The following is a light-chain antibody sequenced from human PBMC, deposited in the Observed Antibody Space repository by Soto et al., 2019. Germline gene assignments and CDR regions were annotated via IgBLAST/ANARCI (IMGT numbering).Light chain of an antibody. J-gene: IGKJ5*01. CDR1: QSLLDSDDGDTY. CDR3: MQRIESPT. V-gene: IGKV2-40*01. CDR2: TVS. Sequence: DIVMTQSPLSLPVTPGEPASISCRSSQSLLDSDDGDTYLDWYLQKPGQSPQLLIYTVSYRASGVPDRFSGSGSGTDFTLKISRVEAEDVGVYYFMQRIESPTFGQGTRLEIK.